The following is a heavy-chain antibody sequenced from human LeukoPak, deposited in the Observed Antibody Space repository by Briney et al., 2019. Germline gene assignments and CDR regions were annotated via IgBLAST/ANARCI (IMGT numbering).Heavy chain of an antibody. V-gene: IGHV1-18*01. CDR3: AREEYCSGGSCYSGPSDGSLDY. CDR2: ISAYNGNT. CDR1: GYTFTSYG. Sequence: ASVKVSCKASGYTFTSYGISWVRQAPGQGLEWMGWISAYNGNTNYAQTLQGRVTMTTDTSTSTAYMELRSLRSDDTAVYYCAREEYCSGGSCYSGPSDGSLDYWGQGTLVTVSS. D-gene: IGHD2-15*01. J-gene: IGHJ4*02.